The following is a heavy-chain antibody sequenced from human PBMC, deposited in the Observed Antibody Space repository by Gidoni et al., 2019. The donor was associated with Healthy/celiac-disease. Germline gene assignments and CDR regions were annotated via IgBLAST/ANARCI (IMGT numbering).Heavy chain of an antibody. V-gene: IGHV3-73*01. J-gene: IGHJ4*02. D-gene: IGHD3-22*01. CDR2: IRSKANSYAT. CDR3: TSLYDSSGYYTPDY. Sequence: IRSKANSYATAYAASVKGRFTISRDDSKNTAYLQMNSLKTEDTAVYYCTSLYDSSGYYTPDYWGQGTLVTVSS.